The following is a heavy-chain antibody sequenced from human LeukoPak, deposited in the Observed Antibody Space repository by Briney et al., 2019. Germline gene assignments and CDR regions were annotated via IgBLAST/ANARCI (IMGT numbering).Heavy chain of an antibody. CDR2: INPNSGGT. CDR1: GYTFTGYY. CDR3: ARDPALHYGDYLFDY. Sequence: GASVKVSCKASGYTFTGYYMHWVRQAPGQGLEWMGWINPNSGGTNYAQKFQGRVTMTRDTSISTAYMELSRLRSDDTAVYYCARDPALHYGDYLFDYWGQGTLVTVSS. J-gene: IGHJ4*02. D-gene: IGHD4-17*01. V-gene: IGHV1-2*02.